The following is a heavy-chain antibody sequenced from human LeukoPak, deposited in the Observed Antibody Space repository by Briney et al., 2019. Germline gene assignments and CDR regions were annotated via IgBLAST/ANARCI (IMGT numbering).Heavy chain of an antibody. V-gene: IGHV3-73*01. CDR2: IRSKSNTYAT. Sequence: GGSLRLSCAASGFTFSDSAMHWVRQASGKGLEWVGRIRSKSNTYATAYTASMRGRFTLSRDDSKNTAYLQMNSLETEDTAVYYCTTRISAPGTRAYWGQGALVTVSS. CDR1: GFTFSDSA. CDR3: TTRISAPGTRAY. J-gene: IGHJ4*02. D-gene: IGHD6-13*01.